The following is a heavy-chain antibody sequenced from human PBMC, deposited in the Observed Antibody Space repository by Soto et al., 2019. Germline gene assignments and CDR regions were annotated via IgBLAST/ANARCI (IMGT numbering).Heavy chain of an antibody. D-gene: IGHD3-10*01. CDR3: ARDTMVRGVMSYYGMDV. Sequence: SDTLSLTYIGSGRAISSYYWSWIRQPPGKGLEWIGYIYYSGSTNYNPSLKSRVTISVDTSKNQFSLKLSSVTAADTAVYYCARDTMVRGVMSYYGMDVWGQGTTVT. V-gene: IGHV4-59*01. CDR2: IYYSGST. CDR1: GRAISSYY. J-gene: IGHJ6*02.